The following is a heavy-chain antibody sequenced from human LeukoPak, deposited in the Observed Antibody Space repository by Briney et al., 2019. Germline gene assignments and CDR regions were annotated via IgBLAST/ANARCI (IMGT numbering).Heavy chain of an antibody. CDR1: GFTFDDYA. V-gene: IGHV3-43D*03. CDR2: ISWDGGST. J-gene: IGHJ4*02. Sequence: GGSLRLSCAASGFTFDDYAVHWVRQVPGKGLEWVSFISWDGGSTYYADSVKGRFTISRGNSKNSLYLQMNSLRAEDTALYYCAKGTLGDYRAGPDYWGRGTLVTVSS. D-gene: IGHD4-17*01. CDR3: AKGTLGDYRAGPDY.